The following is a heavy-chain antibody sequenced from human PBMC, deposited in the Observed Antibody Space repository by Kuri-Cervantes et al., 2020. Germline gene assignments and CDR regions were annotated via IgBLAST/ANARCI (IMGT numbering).Heavy chain of an antibody. CDR1: GYTFTSYY. CDR2: INPSGGST. D-gene: IGHD2-8*02. CDR3: ARDPGGHFDY. Sequence: ASVKVSCKASGYTFTSYYMHWVRQAPGQGLEWMGIINPSGGSTSYAQKFQGWVTMTRDTSISTAYMELSRLRSDDTAVYYCARDPGGHFDYWGQGTLVTVSS. J-gene: IGHJ4*02. V-gene: IGHV1-46*01.